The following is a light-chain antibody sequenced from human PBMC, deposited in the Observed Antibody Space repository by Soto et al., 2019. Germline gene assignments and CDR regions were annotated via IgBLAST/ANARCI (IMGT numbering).Light chain of an antibody. J-gene: IGKJ4*02. CDR3: QQRSNWPAT. CDR1: QSVSSY. CDR2: DAS. V-gene: IGKV3-11*01. Sequence: EIVLTQSPATLSSSPGERATLSCRASQSVSSYLAWYQQKPGQAPRLLIYDASNMATGIPTRFSGSGSGTDFTITISRLEPEVFAVYYCQQRSNWPATFGEGTKVEIK.